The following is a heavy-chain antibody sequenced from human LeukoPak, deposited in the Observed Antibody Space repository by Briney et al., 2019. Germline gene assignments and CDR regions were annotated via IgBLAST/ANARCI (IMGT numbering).Heavy chain of an antibody. CDR3: ARDRWSGYSYGMDV. V-gene: IGHV3-53*01. D-gene: IGHD3-3*01. Sequence: GSLRLSCAASGFTVSSNYMSWVRQAPGKGLEWVSVIYGGGSTYYADSVKGRFTISRDNSKNTLYLQMNSLRAEDTAVYYCARDRWSGYSYGMDVWGQGTTVTVSS. CDR1: GFTVSSNY. J-gene: IGHJ6*02. CDR2: IYGGGST.